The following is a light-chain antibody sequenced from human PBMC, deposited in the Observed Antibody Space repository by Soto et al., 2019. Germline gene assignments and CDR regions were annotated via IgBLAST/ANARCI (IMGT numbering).Light chain of an antibody. CDR3: QHYNDYSYT. CDR2: QAS. V-gene: IGKV1-5*03. Sequence: DVQMTQSPSTLSASVGDRVAISCRASQSVSGWLAWYQQKPGKVPKLLIYQASTLEDGVPSRFSGSGSGTEFTLPISSLQPDDSATYYCQHYNDYSYTFGPGTNLAIK. J-gene: IGKJ2*01. CDR1: QSVSGW.